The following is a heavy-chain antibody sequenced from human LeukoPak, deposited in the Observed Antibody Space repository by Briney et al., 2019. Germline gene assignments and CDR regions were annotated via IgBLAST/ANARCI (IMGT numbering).Heavy chain of an antibody. CDR2: INADDFRT. D-gene: IGHD1-26*01. CDR3: ARDQEGQIGTWAEMDRFDY. CDR1: GFTFSTYA. J-gene: IGHJ4*02. V-gene: IGHV3-23*01. Sequence: PGGSLRLSCAASGFTFSTYAMSWVRQAPRKGLEWVSGINADDFRTYYADSAKGRFTISRDNSKNTLSLQLNSLRDEDTAVYYCARDQEGQIGTWAEMDRFDYWGQGTLVAVSS.